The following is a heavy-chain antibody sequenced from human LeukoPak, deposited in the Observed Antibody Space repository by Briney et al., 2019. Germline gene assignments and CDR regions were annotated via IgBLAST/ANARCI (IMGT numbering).Heavy chain of an antibody. D-gene: IGHD4-23*01. Sequence: PSETLSLTCTVSGGSISSYYWSWIRQPPGKGLEWIGNIYYNGSTNYNPSLKSRVTISLDTPKNQFSLKLRSVSAADTAVYYCARVQWELGFDYWGQGTLVTVSS. CDR1: GGSISSYY. CDR3: ARVQWELGFDY. CDR2: IYYNGST. J-gene: IGHJ4*02. V-gene: IGHV4-59*01.